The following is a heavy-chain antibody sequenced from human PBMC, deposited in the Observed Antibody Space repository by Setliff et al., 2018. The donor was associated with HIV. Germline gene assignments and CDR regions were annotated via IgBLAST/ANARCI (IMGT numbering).Heavy chain of an antibody. Sequence: PSETLSLTCTVYGGSLTHYYWTWIRQPPGGGLEWIGELTDTGHTNYNSSLQSRVTISLDTSRKQFSLKLTSVTASDAAVYYCARAPSCIGSNCIFYYYYYYGLDVWGHGTTVTVSS. CDR3: ARAPSCIGSNCIFYYYYYYGLDV. CDR1: GGSLTHYY. V-gene: IGHV4-34*01. D-gene: IGHD2-15*01. J-gene: IGHJ6*02. CDR2: LTDTGHT.